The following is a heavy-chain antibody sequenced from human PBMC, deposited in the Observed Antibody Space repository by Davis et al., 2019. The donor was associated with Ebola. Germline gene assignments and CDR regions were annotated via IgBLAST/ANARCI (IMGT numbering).Heavy chain of an antibody. CDR2: INHSGST. V-gene: IGHV4-34*10. Sequence: SETLSLTCTVYGGSFSGYYWSWIRQPPGKGLEWIGEINHSGSTNYNPSLKSRVTMSVDTSKNQFSLNLSSVTAADTAVYYCARYSYGGYYFDYWGQGTLVTVSS. J-gene: IGHJ4*02. CDR1: GGSFSGYY. D-gene: IGHD5-18*01. CDR3: ARYSYGGYYFDY.